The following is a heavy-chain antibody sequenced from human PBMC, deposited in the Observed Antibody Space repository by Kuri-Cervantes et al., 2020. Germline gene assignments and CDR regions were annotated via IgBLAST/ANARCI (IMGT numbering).Heavy chain of an antibody. J-gene: IGHJ5*02. CDR2: VFHSGVT. CDR1: GYSISSNYY. V-gene: IGHV4-38-2*01. CDR3: ARGPRVTLNWFDP. D-gene: IGHD2-21*02. Sequence: ESLKISCAISGYSISSNYYWGWIRQPPGKGLEWIGNVFHSGVTYYNPSLKSRVTISVDTSKNQFSLKLSSVTAADTAVYYCARGPRVTLNWFDPWGQGTLVTVSS.